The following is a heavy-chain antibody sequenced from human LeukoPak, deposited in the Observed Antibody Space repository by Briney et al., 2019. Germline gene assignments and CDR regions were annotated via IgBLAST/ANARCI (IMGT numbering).Heavy chain of an antibody. D-gene: IGHD2-2*01. CDR2: LNPKSGDT. V-gene: IGHV1-2*02. J-gene: IGHJ4*02. CDR1: GYTFTDYSY. Sequence: ASVKVSCKASGYTFTDYSYIHWVRQAPGQGLEWMGWLNPKSGDTNYAQKFQGRVTVTRDTSISTAYMELSRLRSDDTAVYYCARPSSTDYVWGQGTQVTVSS. CDR3: ARPSSTDYV.